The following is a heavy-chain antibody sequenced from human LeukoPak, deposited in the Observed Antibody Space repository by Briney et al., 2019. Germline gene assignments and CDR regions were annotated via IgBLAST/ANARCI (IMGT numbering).Heavy chain of an antibody. CDR2: IDKDGSGT. D-gene: IGHD6-13*01. Sequence: PGGSLRLSCTTSGFNFNYYFMAWVRQAPGKGLEWLATIDKDGSGTEYIDSVRGRFTISRDNTKKSIYLQMSSLSADVTAVYFCATEYWYRHDYGGQGILVTVSS. CDR3: ATEYWYRHDY. CDR1: GFNFNYYF. J-gene: IGHJ4*02. V-gene: IGHV3-7*01.